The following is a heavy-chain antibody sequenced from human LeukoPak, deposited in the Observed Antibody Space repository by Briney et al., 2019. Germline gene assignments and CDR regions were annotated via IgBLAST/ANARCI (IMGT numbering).Heavy chain of an antibody. V-gene: IGHV1-2*02. CDR2: INPNGGGT. CDR3: ARQDYDFWSGWAYYYMAV. CDR1: AYTFTGYY. D-gene: IGHD3-3*01. Sequence: ASGKLCCKSAAYTFTGYYMDWVRQAPGQGLEWMGWINPNGGGTNYAQKFQGRGTMTRDTSISTAYMELSRMRSDDTDVYYCARQDYDFWSGWAYYYMAVWGKGTTVTVSS. J-gene: IGHJ6*03.